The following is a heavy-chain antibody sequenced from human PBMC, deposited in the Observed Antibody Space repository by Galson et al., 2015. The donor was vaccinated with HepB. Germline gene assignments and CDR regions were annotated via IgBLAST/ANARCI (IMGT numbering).Heavy chain of an antibody. D-gene: IGHD3-3*01. V-gene: IGHV3-30*18. Sequence: SLRLSCAASGFTFSSYGMHWVRQAPGKGLEWVAVISYDGSNKYYADSVKGRFTISRDNSKNTLYLQMNSLRAEDTAVYYCAKDLITIFGVVDYWGQGTLVTVSS. CDR1: GFTFSSYG. CDR3: AKDLITIFGVVDY. CDR2: ISYDGSNK. J-gene: IGHJ4*02.